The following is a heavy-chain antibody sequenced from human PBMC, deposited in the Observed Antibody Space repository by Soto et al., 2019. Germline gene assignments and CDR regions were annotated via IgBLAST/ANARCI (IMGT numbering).Heavy chain of an antibody. CDR3: ARGLVVVVSRDWFDP. Sequence: PGGSLSLSCAVAGFTFSNYAMHWVRQAPGKGLEWVAVISDDGSNKYYADSVMGRFTISRDNSKNRLYLQMNSLRVEDTAVYYCARGLVVVVSRDWFDPWGQGTLVTVSS. J-gene: IGHJ5*02. V-gene: IGHV3-30*03. D-gene: IGHD3-22*01. CDR1: GFTFSNYA. CDR2: ISDDGSNK.